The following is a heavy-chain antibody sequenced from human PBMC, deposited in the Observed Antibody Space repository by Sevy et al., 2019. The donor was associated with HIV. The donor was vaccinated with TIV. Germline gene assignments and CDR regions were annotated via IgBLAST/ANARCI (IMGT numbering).Heavy chain of an antibody. Sequence: SETLSLTCAVYGGSFSGYYWSWILQPPGKGLEWIGEINHSGSTNYNPSLKSRVTISVDTSKNQFSLKLSSVTTADTAVYYCARGSYRYCSGGSCYRSGFDYWGQGTLVTVSS. J-gene: IGHJ4*02. CDR2: INHSGST. D-gene: IGHD2-15*01. CDR3: ARGSYRYCSGGSCYRSGFDY. CDR1: GGSFSGYY. V-gene: IGHV4-34*01.